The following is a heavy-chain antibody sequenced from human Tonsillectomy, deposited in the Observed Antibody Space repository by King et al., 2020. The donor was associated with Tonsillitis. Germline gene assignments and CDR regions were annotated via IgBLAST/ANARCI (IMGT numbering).Heavy chain of an antibody. CDR1: GFTLSSYG. CDR2: IWFDGSNK. Sequence: VQLVESGGGVVQPGRSLRLSCVVSGFTLSSYGRHWVRPAPGKGLEWVAVIWFDGSNKYYADSVKGRFTISRDNSKNTVYLQMNSLRAEDTAVYYCARDKLTVSFDYWGQGTLVTVSS. J-gene: IGHJ4*02. CDR3: ARDKLTVSFDY. V-gene: IGHV3-33*01. D-gene: IGHD7-27*01.